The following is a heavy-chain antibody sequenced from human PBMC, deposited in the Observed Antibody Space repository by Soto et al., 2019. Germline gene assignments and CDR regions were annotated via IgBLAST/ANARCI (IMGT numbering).Heavy chain of an antibody. CDR3: ARGDPDY. J-gene: IGHJ4*02. CDR1: GFTFNSYA. Sequence: QVQLVESGGGVVQPGRSLRLSWAASGFTFNSYAMQWVRQAPGKGLEWVAVISYNGNNKYYADSVKGRLTISRDNFNNTLYLQLNSLRGEDTAVYYCARGDPDYWAQGTLVTVSS. CDR2: ISYNGNNK. V-gene: IGHV3-30-3*01.